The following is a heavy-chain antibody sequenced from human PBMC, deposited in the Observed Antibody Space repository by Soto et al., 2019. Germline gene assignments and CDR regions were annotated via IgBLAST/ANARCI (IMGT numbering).Heavy chain of an antibody. CDR3: ARVDCSSTSCYGEAGFDY. CDR2: INPSGGST. V-gene: IGHV1-46*01. J-gene: IGHJ4*02. D-gene: IGHD2-2*01. Sequence: ASVKVSCKASGYTFTSYYMHWVRQAPGQGLEWMGIINPSGGSTSYAQKFQGRVTMTRDTSTSTVYMELSSLRSEDTAVYYCARVDCSSTSCYGEAGFDYWGQGTLVTVS. CDR1: GYTFTSYY.